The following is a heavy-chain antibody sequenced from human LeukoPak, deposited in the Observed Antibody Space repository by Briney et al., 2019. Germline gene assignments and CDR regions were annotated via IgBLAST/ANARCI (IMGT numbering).Heavy chain of an antibody. CDR3: ARWRYYYADY. CDR1: GFTFSSYE. V-gene: IGHV3-48*03. D-gene: IGHD3-10*01. J-gene: IGHJ4*02. Sequence: SGGSLRLSCAAPGFTFSSYEMNWVRQAPGKGLEWVSYISSSGSTIYYADSVKGRFTISRDNAKNSLYLQMNSLRAEDTAVYYCARWRYYYADYWGQGTLVTVSS. CDR2: ISSSGSTI.